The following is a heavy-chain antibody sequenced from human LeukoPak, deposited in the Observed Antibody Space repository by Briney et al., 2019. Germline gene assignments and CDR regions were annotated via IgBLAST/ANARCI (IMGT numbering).Heavy chain of an antibody. CDR1: GFTFSSFW. V-gene: IGHV3-74*03. CDR3: ARVRMGDDFNPFDY. J-gene: IGHJ4*02. CDR2: INSDGSET. D-gene: IGHD3-16*01. Sequence: GGSLRLSCAASGFTFSSFWIYWVRHAPGKGLVWVSRINSDGSETMYADSVKGRSTISRDNAKNTLYLEMNTLRAEDTAVYYCARVRMGDDFNPFDYWGQGTLVTVSS.